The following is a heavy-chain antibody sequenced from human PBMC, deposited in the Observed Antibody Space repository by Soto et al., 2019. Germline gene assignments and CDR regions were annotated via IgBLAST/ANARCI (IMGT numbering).Heavy chain of an antibody. D-gene: IGHD2-2*01. J-gene: IGHJ4*02. CDR2: ISYGGSNK. Sequence: GGSLRLSCAASVFTGSSYAMRWVRQAPGKGLEWVSAISYGGSNKYYADSVKGRFTIPRDNSKNTLYLQMNSLRADDTAVYYCSRGPSSLARFDYWGQGTLVTVSS. CDR3: SRGPSSLARFDY. CDR1: VFTGSSYA. V-gene: IGHV3-30-3*01.